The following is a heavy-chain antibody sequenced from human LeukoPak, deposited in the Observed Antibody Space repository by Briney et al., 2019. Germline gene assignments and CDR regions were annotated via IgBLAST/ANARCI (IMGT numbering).Heavy chain of an antibody. Sequence: ASVKVSCKASGYTFTGYYMHWVRQAPGQGLEWMGWINPNSGGTNYAQKFQGRVTITTDESTSTAYMELSSLRSEDTAVYYCARDRGGYNLSPWGQGTLVTVSS. D-gene: IGHD5-24*01. J-gene: IGHJ5*02. V-gene: IGHV1-2*02. CDR3: ARDRGGYNLSP. CDR1: GYTFTGYY. CDR2: INPNSGGT.